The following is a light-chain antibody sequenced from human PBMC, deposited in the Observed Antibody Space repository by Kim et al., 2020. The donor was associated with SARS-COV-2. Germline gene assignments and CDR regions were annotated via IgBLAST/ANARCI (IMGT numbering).Light chain of an antibody. J-gene: IGLJ1*01. V-gene: IGLV3-25*03. CDR1: ALPKQY. CDR2: KDT. Sequence: SYELTQPPSVSVSPGQTARITCSGDALPKQYAYWYQQKPGQAPVLVIYKDTERPSGIPERFSGSSSGTTVTLTISGVQAEDEADYYCQSADSSGTYYLFG. CDR3: QSADSSGTYYL.